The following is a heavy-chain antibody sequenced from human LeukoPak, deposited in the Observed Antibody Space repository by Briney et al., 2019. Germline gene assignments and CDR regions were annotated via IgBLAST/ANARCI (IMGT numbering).Heavy chain of an antibody. D-gene: IGHD3-9*01. J-gene: IGHJ3*02. V-gene: IGHV3-53*01. CDR1: GLTFSSHA. CDR3: ANLVATGYGYAFDI. Sequence: GGSLRLSCVASGLTFSSHAMTWVRQAPGKGLEWVSVFYTGESTYYADSVQGRFTISRDDSKNTLYLQMNSLRAEDTAMYYCANLVATGYGYAFDIWGQGTMVTVSS. CDR2: FYTGEST.